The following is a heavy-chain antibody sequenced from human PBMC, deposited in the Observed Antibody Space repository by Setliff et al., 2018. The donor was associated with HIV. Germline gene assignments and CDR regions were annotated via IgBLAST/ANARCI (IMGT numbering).Heavy chain of an antibody. J-gene: IGHJ3*01. CDR3: ARHNCGTTACYGVVV. CDR2: IHYTGTT. D-gene: IGHD2-2*01. CDR1: GGSVSSPSYY. V-gene: IGHV4-61*03. Sequence: SETLSLTCAVSGGSVSSPSYYWGWIRQPPGKGLEWTGNIHYTGTTHYNPSLKSRVTMSVDTSKNHVSLKLSSVTAADTAVYYCARHNCGTTACYGVVVWGQGTMVTVSS.